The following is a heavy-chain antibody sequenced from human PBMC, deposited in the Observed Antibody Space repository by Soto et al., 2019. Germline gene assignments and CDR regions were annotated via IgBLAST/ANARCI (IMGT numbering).Heavy chain of an antibody. V-gene: IGHV3-23*01. D-gene: IGHD2-2*01. J-gene: IGHJ4*02. CDR2: ISGSGGST. Sequence: GGSLRLSCAASGFTFSSYAMSWVRQAPGKGLEWVSAISGSGGSTYYADSVKDRFTISRDNSKNTLYLQMNSLRAEDTAVYYCAKVVGYCSSNSCYAFFDYWGQGTLVTVCS. CDR3: AKVVGYCSSNSCYAFFDY. CDR1: GFTFSSYA.